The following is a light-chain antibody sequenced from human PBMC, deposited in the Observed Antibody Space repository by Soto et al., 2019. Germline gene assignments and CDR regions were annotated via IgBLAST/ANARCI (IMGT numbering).Light chain of an antibody. CDR2: HAS. CDR1: QSIGRW. CDR3: QQYNSYWT. V-gene: IGKV1-5*01. J-gene: IGKJ1*01. Sequence: DIQVTQSPSTLPASVGDRVTITCRASQSIGRWLAWYQQRPGKDPKLLIYHASSSENGVQSRFSGRGSGKEFTLTISSLQPDDFATYYCQQYNSYWTFGKGPRWIS.